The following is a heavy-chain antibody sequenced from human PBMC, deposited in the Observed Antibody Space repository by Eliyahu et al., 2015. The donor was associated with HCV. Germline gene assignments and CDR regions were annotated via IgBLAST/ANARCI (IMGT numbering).Heavy chain of an antibody. CDR3: ARPTTTVTTPADYFDY. D-gene: IGHD4-17*01. CDR1: GYTFTSYX. CDR2: INAGNGAT. J-gene: IGHJ4*02. V-gene: IGHV1-3*01. Sequence: QVQLVQSGAAVKKPGASVKVSCEXSGYTFTSYXLHWVRQAPXXXLEXMGWINAGNGATQYSQKFQGRVTITRDTSASTVYMDLSSLRSEDTAVYYCARPTTTVTTPADYFDYWGQGTLVTVSS.